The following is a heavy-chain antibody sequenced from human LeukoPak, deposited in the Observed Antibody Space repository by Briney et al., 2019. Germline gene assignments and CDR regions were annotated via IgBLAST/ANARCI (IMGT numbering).Heavy chain of an antibody. CDR3: ARGGDNWNYGWFDP. D-gene: IGHD1-7*01. CDR2: INHSGST. Sequence: SETLSLTCAVYGGSFSGYYWSWIRQPPGKGLEWIGEINHSGSTNYNPSLKSRVTISVDTSKNQFSLKLSSVTAADTAVYYCARGGDNWNYGWFDPWGQGTLVTVSS. V-gene: IGHV4-34*01. CDR1: GGSFSGYY. J-gene: IGHJ5*02.